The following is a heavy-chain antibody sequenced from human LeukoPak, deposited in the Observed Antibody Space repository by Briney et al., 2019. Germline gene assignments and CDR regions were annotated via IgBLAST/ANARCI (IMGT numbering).Heavy chain of an antibody. CDR1: GGTFSSYA. J-gene: IGHJ4*02. Sequence: SVKVSCKASGGTFSSYAISWVRQAPGQGLEWMGGIIPIFGTANYAQKFQGRVTITADESTSTAYMELSSLRSEDTAVYYCARDREVAAAGTKSGYFDYWGQGTLVTVSS. CDR2: IIPIFGTA. D-gene: IGHD6-13*01. V-gene: IGHV1-69*13. CDR3: ARDREVAAAGTKSGYFDY.